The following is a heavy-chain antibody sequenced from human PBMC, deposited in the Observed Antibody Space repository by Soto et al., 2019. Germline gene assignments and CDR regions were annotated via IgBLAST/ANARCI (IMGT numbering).Heavy chain of an antibody. CDR2: VYYSGST. CDR1: GGSISSYY. Sequence: QVQLQESGPGLVKPSETLSLTCTVSGGSISSYYWSWIRQPPGKGLEWIGYVYYSGSTDYNPTLRSIVSISVDTSKNQVSLKLSSVTAADTAVYYCARSPGYGNYERRDWYIDLWGPGTLVTVSS. V-gene: IGHV4-59*01. CDR3: ARSPGYGNYERRDWYIDL. J-gene: IGHJ2*01. D-gene: IGHD4-17*01.